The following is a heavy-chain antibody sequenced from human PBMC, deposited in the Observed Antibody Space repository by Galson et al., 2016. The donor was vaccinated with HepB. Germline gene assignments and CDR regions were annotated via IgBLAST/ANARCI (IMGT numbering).Heavy chain of an antibody. J-gene: IGHJ4*02. D-gene: IGHD5-12*01. CDR1: GYTFSSYA. V-gene: IGHV1-3*01. CDR3: ARVGGYTGYETLDY. CDR2: INVGNGIT. Sequence: AVKVSCKASGYTFSSYAIHWVRQAPGQRLEWMAWINVGNGITKYSEKFQGRVTITRDTSASTTHMELSSLRSEDTAVYYCARVGGYTGYETLDYWGQGTRVFVSS.